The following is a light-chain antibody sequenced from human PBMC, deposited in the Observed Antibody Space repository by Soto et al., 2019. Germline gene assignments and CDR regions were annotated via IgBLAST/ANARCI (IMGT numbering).Light chain of an antibody. J-gene: IGKJ5*01. V-gene: IGKV1-39*01. CDR1: QSISIY. Sequence: DIQMTQSPSSLSASVGDRVTITCRASQSISIYLNWYQQKPGKAPKLLIYAASSLESGVPSRFSGSGSGTDFTLTISSLQPEDFAAYYCQQTSSIPITFGQGTRLEMK. CDR3: QQTSSIPIT. CDR2: AAS.